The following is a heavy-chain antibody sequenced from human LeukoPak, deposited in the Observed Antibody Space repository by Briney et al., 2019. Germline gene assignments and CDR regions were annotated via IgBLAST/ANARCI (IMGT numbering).Heavy chain of an antibody. CDR3: ARDLSPVVRASPMGY. J-gene: IGHJ4*02. CDR1: GFTFTSYG. V-gene: IGHV3-30*03. CDR2: ITYDGYYK. D-gene: IGHD3-10*01. Sequence: GGSLRLSCAASGFTFTSYGMHWVRQAPGKGLEWVALITYDGYYKYYSDSVKGRFTISSDTSKNTMYLQMNSLRAEDTAVFYCARDLSPVVRASPMGYWGQGTLVTVSS.